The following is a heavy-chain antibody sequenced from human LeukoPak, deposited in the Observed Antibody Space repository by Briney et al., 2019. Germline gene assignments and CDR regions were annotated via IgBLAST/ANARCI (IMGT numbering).Heavy chain of an antibody. V-gene: IGHV4-4*07. D-gene: IGHD1-26*01. CDR3: ASGSYYFDY. Sequence: PSETLSLTCTVSGGSISGYYWSWIRQPAGKALEWIGRIHTSGTTNYNPSLKSRVAMSVDTSKSQFSLKLNSVTAADTAVYYCASGSYYFDYWGQGTLVTVSS. J-gene: IGHJ4*02. CDR1: GGSISGYY. CDR2: IHTSGTT.